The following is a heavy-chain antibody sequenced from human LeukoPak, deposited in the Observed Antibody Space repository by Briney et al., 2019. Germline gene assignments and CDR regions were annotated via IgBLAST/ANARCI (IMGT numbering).Heavy chain of an antibody. CDR1: GASISSSSYY. CDR3: ARHLSWSGYPKVDY. J-gene: IGHJ4*02. Sequence: PSETLSLTCTVSGASISSSSYYWGWIRQPPGKGLEWIGSIYHSGSTYYNPSLKSRVTISVDTSKNQFSPRLSSVTAADTAMYYCARHLSWSGYPKVDYWGQGSLVTVSS. CDR2: IYHSGST. D-gene: IGHD3-3*01. V-gene: IGHV4-39*01.